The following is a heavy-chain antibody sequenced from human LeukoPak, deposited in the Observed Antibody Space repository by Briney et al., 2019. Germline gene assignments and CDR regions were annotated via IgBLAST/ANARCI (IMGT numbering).Heavy chain of an antibody. Sequence: ASVKVSCKASRGTFSSYAISWVRQAPGQGLEWMGRIIPILGIANYAQKFQGRVTITADKSTSTAYMELSSLRSEDTAVYYCAIDYDFWSGGWGQGTLVTVSS. D-gene: IGHD3-3*01. J-gene: IGHJ4*02. CDR2: IIPILGIA. CDR1: RGTFSSYA. CDR3: AIDYDFWSGG. V-gene: IGHV1-69*04.